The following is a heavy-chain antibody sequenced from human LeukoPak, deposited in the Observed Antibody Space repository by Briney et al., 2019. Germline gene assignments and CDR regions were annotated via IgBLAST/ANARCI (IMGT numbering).Heavy chain of an antibody. CDR2: INHSGST. Sequence: SETLSLTCAVYGGSFSGYYWSWIRRPPGKGLEWIGEINHSGSTNYNPSLKSRVTISVDTSKNQFSLKLSSVTAADTAVYYCARGLAASNLYYYYGMDVWGQGTTVTVSS. CDR1: GGSFSGYY. V-gene: IGHV4-34*01. D-gene: IGHD2-15*01. J-gene: IGHJ6*02. CDR3: ARGLAASNLYYYYGMDV.